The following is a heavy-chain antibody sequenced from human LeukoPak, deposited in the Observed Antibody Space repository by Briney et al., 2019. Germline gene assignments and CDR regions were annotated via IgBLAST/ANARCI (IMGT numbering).Heavy chain of an antibody. D-gene: IGHD6-13*01. V-gene: IGHV1-18*01. CDR2: ISAYNGNT. J-gene: IGHJ6*03. Sequence: ASVKVFCKASGYTFTSYGISWVRQAPGQGLEGMGWISAYNGNTNYAQKLQGRITMTTDTSTSTAYMELRSLRSDDTAVYYCARDSASSSWFALYYYYYYYMDVWGKGTTVTVSS. CDR3: ARDSASSSWFALYYYYYYYMDV. CDR1: GYTFTSYG.